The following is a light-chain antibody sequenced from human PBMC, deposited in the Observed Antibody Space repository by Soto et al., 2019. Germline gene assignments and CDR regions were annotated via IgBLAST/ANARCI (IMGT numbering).Light chain of an antibody. V-gene: IGLV2-8*01. J-gene: IGLJ2*01. CDR1: SSDVGGYNY. CDR3: SSYAGSNNVV. Sequence: QSALTQPPSASGSPGQSVTISCTGTSSDVGGYNYVSWYQQHPGKAPKLMIYEVSKRPSGVPDRFSGSKSGSTASLTVSGHQAEDEADYYCSSYAGSNNVVFGGGTKLTVL. CDR2: EVS.